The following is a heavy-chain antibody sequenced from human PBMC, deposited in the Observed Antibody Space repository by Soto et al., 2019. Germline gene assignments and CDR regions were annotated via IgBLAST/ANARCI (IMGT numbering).Heavy chain of an antibody. CDR3: AAGEASSRNLAPYYLDF. J-gene: IGHJ4*02. Sequence: PSETLSLTCTVSGGSMRNYFWTWIRQPPGKGLEWIGHIHYSGTTSFFPSYNPSLRSRVTISEDTSKNQFSLKLLSVTTADTAVYFCAAGEASSRNLAPYYLDFWGQGTLVTSPQ. CDR1: GGSMRNYF. CDR2: IHYSGTT. V-gene: IGHV4-59*01. D-gene: IGHD6-13*01.